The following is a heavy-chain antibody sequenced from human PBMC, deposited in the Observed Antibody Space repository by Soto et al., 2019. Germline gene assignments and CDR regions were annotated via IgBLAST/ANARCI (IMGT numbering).Heavy chain of an antibody. J-gene: IGHJ4*02. CDR2: ISSSSSYI. D-gene: IGHD3-16*01. V-gene: IGHV3-21*01. CDR1: GFTFSSYS. CDR3: ARGAVYYDYIWGSSGDY. Sequence: GGSLRLSCAASGFTFSSYSMNWVRQAPGKGLEWVSSISSSSSYIYYADSVKGRFTISRDNAKNSLYLQMNSLRAEDTAVYYCARGAVYYDYIWGSSGDYCGQGTQVTVSS.